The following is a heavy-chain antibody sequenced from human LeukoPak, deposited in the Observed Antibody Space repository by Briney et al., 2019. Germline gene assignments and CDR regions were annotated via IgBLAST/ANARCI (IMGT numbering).Heavy chain of an antibody. CDR1: GFTFSSYS. D-gene: IGHD6-13*01. CDR2: ISSSSSYI. J-gene: IGHJ6*02. Sequence: GGSLRLSCAASGFTFSSYSMNWVRQAPGKGLEWVSSISSSSSYIYYADSVKGRFTISRDNAKNSLYPQMNSLRAEDTAVYYCAKAPMGAAAYYYGMDVWGQWTTVTVSS. CDR3: AKAPMGAAAYYYGMDV. V-gene: IGHV3-21*04.